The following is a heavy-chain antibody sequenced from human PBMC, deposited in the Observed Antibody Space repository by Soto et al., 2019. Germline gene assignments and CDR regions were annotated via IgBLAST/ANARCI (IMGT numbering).Heavy chain of an antibody. CDR1: GFAFHDYA. J-gene: IGHJ3*02. CDR3: AKALLLIDSSGFYRPNAFDI. Sequence: HPGGSLRLSCAASGFAFHDYAMHWVRQAPGKGLEWVSGITWNSGSLGYADSVKGRFTISRDNAKNSLYLQMNSLRAEDTAFYYCAKALLLIDSSGFYRPNAFDIWGQGTMVTVSS. V-gene: IGHV3-9*01. D-gene: IGHD3-22*01. CDR2: ITWNSGSL.